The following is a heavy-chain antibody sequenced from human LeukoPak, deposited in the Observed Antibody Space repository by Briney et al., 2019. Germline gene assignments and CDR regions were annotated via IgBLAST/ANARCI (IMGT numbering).Heavy chain of an antibody. CDR3: ATQWLGYYYMDV. Sequence: ASVKVSCKASGYTFTGYYMHWVRQAPGQGLEWMGWINPNSGGTNYAQKFQGRVTMTRDTSISTAYMELSRLRSDDTAVYYCATQWLGYYYMDVWGKGTTVTVSS. J-gene: IGHJ6*03. CDR2: INPNSGGT. D-gene: IGHD6-19*01. V-gene: IGHV1-2*02. CDR1: GYTFTGYY.